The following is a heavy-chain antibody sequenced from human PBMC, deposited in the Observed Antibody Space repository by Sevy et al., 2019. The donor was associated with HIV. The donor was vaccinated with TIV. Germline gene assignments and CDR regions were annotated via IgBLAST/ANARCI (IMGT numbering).Heavy chain of an antibody. CDR1: GFTFSSYA. V-gene: IGHV3-23*01. CDR3: AKQAHYCGGDCYSIFDY. J-gene: IGHJ4*02. D-gene: IGHD2-21*02. Sequence: GGSLRLSCAASGFTFSSYAMSWVRQAPGKGLEWVSAISGSGGSTYDADSVKGRFTISRDNSKNTLYLQMNSLRAEDTAVYSCAKQAHYCGGDCYSIFDYWGQGTLVTVSS. CDR2: ISGSGGST.